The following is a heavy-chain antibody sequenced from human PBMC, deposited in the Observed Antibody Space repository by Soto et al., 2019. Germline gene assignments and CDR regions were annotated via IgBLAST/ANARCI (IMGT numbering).Heavy chain of an antibody. Sequence: GVSLRLSCAASGFTFSLYAMGWVRRAPGKVLEWVSDVSVKGSSTYHADSVKGRFNISRDNSKNSLYLQMNGLRAEDTAVYYCARDINSYCNYYVLDVWGQGTMVTVSS. CDR2: VSVKGSST. V-gene: IGHV3-23*01. CDR3: ARDINSYCNYYVLDV. J-gene: IGHJ6*02. D-gene: IGHD2-15*01. CDR1: GFTFSLYA.